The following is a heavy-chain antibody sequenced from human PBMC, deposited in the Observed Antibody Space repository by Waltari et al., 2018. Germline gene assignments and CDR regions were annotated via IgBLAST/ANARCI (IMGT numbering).Heavy chain of an antibody. D-gene: IGHD1-1*01. V-gene: IGHV4-4*02. CDR2: FYHSGIT. J-gene: IGHJ5*02. Sequence: QVQRQESDPGLVNPSGTLSLTRPIPGCTISSSNWWSWVRQPQGKGLEWIGDFYHSGITTSNSSLKSRVTISLDKSKNQFSLQLTSVTAADTAVYYCARQPLTNWFDPWGQGTLVTVSS. CDR3: ARQPLTNWFDP. CDR1: GCTISSSNW.